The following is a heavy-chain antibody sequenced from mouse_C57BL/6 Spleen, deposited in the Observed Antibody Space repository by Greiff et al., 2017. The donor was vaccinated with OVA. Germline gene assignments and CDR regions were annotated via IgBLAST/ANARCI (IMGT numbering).Heavy chain of an antibody. D-gene: IGHD2-4*01. Sequence: QVQLQQSGAELVRPGTSVKVSCKASGYAFTNYLIEWVKQRPGQGLEWIGVINPGSGGTNYNEKFKGKATLTADKSSSTAYMQLSSLTSEDSAVYFCARYYDYDEGSYWYFDVWGTGTTVTVSS. CDR1: GYAFTNYL. CDR2: INPGSGGT. CDR3: ARYYDYDEGSYWYFDV. V-gene: IGHV1-54*01. J-gene: IGHJ1*03.